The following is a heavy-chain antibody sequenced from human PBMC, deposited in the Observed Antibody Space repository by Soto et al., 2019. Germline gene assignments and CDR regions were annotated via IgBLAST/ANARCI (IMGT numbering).Heavy chain of an antibody. D-gene: IGHD3-22*01. V-gene: IGHV4-61*01. CDR1: GCSVSSGSYY. CDR2: IYYSGST. Sequence: SETLSLTCTFSGCSVSSGSYYWSWIRQPPGKGLEWIGYIYYSGSTNYNPSLKSRVTISVDTSKNQFSLKLSSVTAADTAVYYCARESADYDSSGYYYKYFDYWGQGTLVTVSS. J-gene: IGHJ4*02. CDR3: ARESADYDSSGYYYKYFDY.